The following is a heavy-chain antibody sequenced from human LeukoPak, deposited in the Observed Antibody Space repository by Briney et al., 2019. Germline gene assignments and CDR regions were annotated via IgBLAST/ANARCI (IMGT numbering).Heavy chain of an antibody. V-gene: IGHV3-30*18. D-gene: IGHD5-18*01. J-gene: IGHJ4*02. CDR1: GFTFSSYG. CDR2: ISYDGSNK. Sequence: GGSLRLSCAASGFTFSSYGMHWVRQAPGKGLEWVAVISYDGSNKYYADSVKGRFSISRDNSKNTLYLQMNSLRAEDTAVYYCAKDPKLRFRYSYGNGPADYWGQGTLVTVSS. CDR3: AKDPKLRFRYSYGNGPADY.